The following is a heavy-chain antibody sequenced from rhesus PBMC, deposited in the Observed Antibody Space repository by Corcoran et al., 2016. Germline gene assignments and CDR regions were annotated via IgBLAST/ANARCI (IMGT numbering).Heavy chain of an antibody. Sequence: QVQLQESGPGLVKPSETLSLTCAVSGGSFSSYWWSWIRQPPGKGLEWIGESNGNSGSTNYNPSLKSRVTISKDASKNQFSLKLGSVTAADAAVYYCARSLRTSVYSGSWNDRWFDYWGQGVLVTVSS. CDR1: GGSFSSYW. J-gene: IGHJ4*01. V-gene: IGHV4-80*01. CDR2: SNGNSGST. CDR3: ARSLRTSVYSGSWNDRWFDY. D-gene: IGHD6-25*01.